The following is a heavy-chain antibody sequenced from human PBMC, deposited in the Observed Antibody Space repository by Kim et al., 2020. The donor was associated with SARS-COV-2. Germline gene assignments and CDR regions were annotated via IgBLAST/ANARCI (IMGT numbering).Heavy chain of an antibody. V-gene: IGHV3-23*01. J-gene: IGHJ4*02. CDR3: AKRLDY. Sequence: GSGGNTYYADSVKGRFTISRDNSKNTLYLQMNSRRAEDTAVYYCAKRLDYWGQGTLVTVSS. CDR2: GSGGNT.